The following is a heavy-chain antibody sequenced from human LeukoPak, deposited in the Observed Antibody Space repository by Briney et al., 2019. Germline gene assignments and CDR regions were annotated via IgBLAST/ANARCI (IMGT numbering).Heavy chain of an antibody. CDR1: GFTFSSYG. V-gene: IGHV3-30*18. J-gene: IGHJ4*02. D-gene: IGHD2-15*01. CDR2: ISCDGSNK. Sequence: GGSLRLSCAASGFTFSSYGMHWVRQAPGKGLEWVAVISCDGSNKYYADSVKGRFTISRDNSKNTLYLQMNSLRAEDTAVYYCAKDDNMGYCSGGSCYLDYWGQGTLVTVSS. CDR3: AKDDNMGYCSGGSCYLDY.